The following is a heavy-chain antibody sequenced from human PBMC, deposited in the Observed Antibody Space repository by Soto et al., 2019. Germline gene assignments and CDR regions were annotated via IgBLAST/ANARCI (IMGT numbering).Heavy chain of an antibody. V-gene: IGHV1-18*01. CDR2: ISAYNGNT. D-gene: IGHD1-1*01. CDR3: ARVNWNYYYGMDV. CDR1: GYTFTSYD. J-gene: IGHJ6*02. Sequence: ASVKVSCKASGYTFTSYDINWVRQATGQGLEWMGWISAYNGNTNYAQKLQGRVTMTTDTSTSTAYMELRSLRSDDTAVYYCARVNWNYYYGMDVWGQGTTVTVSS.